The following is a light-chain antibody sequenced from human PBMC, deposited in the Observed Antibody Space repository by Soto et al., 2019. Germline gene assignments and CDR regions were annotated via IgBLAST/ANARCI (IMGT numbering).Light chain of an antibody. CDR1: SSNIGSNT. V-gene: IGLV1-44*01. CDR2: SNN. J-gene: IGLJ3*02. CDR3: AAWDDSLNGGV. Sequence: QSVPTQPPSASGTPGQRVTISCSGSSSNIGSNTVNWYQQLPGTAPKLLIYSNNQRPSGVPDRFSGSKSGTSASLAISGLQSEDEADYYCAAWDDSLNGGVFGGGTKVTVL.